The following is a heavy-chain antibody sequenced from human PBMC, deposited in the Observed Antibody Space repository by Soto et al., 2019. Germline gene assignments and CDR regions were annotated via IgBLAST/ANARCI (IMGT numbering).Heavy chain of an antibody. CDR1: GGSISSGGYY. CDR2: IDYSGST. V-gene: IGHV4-31*03. J-gene: IGHJ4*02. Sequence: QVQLQESGPGLVKPSQTLSLTCTVSGGSISSGGYYWSWIRQHPGKGLEWIGYIDYSGSTYYNPSLKSRVTISVDTSKTQFSLKLSSVTAADTAVYYCARGHSYVGYFDYWGQGTLVTVSS. D-gene: IGHD5-18*01. CDR3: ARGHSYVGYFDY.